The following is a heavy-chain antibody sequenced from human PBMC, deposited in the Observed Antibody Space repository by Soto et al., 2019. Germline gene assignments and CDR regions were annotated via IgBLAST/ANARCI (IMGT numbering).Heavy chain of an antibody. D-gene: IGHD2-2*01. CDR1: GYTFTSYG. V-gene: IGHV1-18*01. Sequence: QVQLVQSGAEVKKPGASVKVSCKASGYTFTSYGIGWVRQAPGQGLEWMGWISAYNGNTNYAQKLRSRVTMTTGSSTRPAATGLQSLRSDAPAVYYGARARGDTVVVPPATRHSYYGMDGWGQGTTLTVSS. J-gene: IGHJ6*02. CDR3: ARARGDTVVVPPATRHSYYGMDG. CDR2: ISAYNGNT.